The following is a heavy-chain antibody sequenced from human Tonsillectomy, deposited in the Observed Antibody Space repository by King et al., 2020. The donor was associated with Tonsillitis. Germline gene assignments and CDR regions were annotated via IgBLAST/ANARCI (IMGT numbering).Heavy chain of an antibody. Sequence: VQLVESGGGVVQPGGSLRLSCAASGFMISSFDMHWVRQAPGKGLEWVAFMRYDGNAKYYADSVKGRFTISRDNSKNTLFLQMNSLRSEDTAVYYCSKDLGTRTGGSDYWGQGTLVTVSA. D-gene: IGHD7-27*01. J-gene: IGHJ4*02. V-gene: IGHV3-30*02. CDR3: SKDLGTRTGGSDY. CDR1: GFMISSFD. CDR2: MRYDGNAK.